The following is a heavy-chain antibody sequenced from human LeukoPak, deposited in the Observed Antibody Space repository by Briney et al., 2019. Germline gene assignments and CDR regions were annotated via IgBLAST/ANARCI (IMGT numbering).Heavy chain of an antibody. J-gene: IGHJ3*02. CDR2: IKSKTDGGTT. CDR3: TTDLVVAATHDAFDM. D-gene: IGHD2-15*01. V-gene: IGHV3-15*01. CDR1: GFTFSNAW. Sequence: PGGSLRLSCAASGFTFSNAWMNWVRQAPGKGLEWVGRIKSKTDGGTTEYAALVKGRFTISRDDSKNTVYLQINSLKTEDTAVYYCTTDLVVAATHDAFDMWGQGTMVTVSS.